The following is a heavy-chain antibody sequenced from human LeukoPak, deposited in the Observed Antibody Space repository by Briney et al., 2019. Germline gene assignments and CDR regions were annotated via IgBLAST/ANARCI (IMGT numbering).Heavy chain of an antibody. Sequence: GGSLRLSCAASGFTFGSYAMSWVRQAPGKGLEWVSVIYSGGSTYYADSVKGRFTISRDNSKNTLYLQMNSLRAEDTAVYYCAKGGAVADYWGQGTLVTVSS. V-gene: IGHV3-23*03. CDR1: GFTFGSYA. CDR2: IYSGGST. CDR3: AKGGAVADY. D-gene: IGHD6-19*01. J-gene: IGHJ4*02.